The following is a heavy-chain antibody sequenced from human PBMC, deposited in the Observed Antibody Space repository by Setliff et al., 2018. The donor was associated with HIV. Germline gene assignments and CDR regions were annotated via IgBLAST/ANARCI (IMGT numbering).Heavy chain of an antibody. CDR2: INTNTGNP. V-gene: IGHV7-4-1*02. J-gene: IGHJ3*02. Sequence: GASVKVSCKASGYTFTSYAMNWVRQAPEQGLEWMGWINTNTGNPTYAQGFTGRFVFSLDTSVSTAFLQISSLKAEDTAVYFCAREKTLGALDIWGQGTMVTVSS. CDR1: GYTFTSYA. CDR3: AREKTLGALDI.